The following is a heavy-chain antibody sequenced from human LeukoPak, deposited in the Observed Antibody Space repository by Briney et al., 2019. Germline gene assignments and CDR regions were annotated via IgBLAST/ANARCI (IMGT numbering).Heavy chain of an antibody. CDR2: IYHSGST. Sequence: SETLSLTCTVSGYSISSGYYWAWIRPPPGKGLEWIGIIYHSGSTYYNPSLKSRVTISVDTSKNQFSLKLSSVTAADTAVYYCARAEDIVVVPAAAFDIWGQGTMVTVSS. CDR3: ARAEDIVVVPAAAFDI. J-gene: IGHJ3*02. CDR1: GYSISSGYY. V-gene: IGHV4-38-2*02. D-gene: IGHD2-2*01.